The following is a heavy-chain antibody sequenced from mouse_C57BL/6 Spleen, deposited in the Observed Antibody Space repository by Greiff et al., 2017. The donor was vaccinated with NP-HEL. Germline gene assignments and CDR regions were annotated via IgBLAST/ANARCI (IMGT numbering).Heavy chain of an antibody. CDR3: ARTSYSNSYFDV. V-gene: IGHV1-52*01. J-gene: IGHJ1*03. CDR2: IDPSDSET. Sequence: QVQLQQPGAELVRPGSSVKLSCKASGYTFTSYWMHWVKQRPIQGLEWIGNIDPSDSETHYNQKFKDKATLTVDKSSSTAYMQPSSLTSEDSAVYYCARTSYSNSYFDVWGTGTTVTVSS. D-gene: IGHD2-5*01. CDR1: GYTFTSYW.